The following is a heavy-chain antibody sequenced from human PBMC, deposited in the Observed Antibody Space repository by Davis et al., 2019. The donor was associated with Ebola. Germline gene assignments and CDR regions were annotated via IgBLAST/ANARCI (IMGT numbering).Heavy chain of an antibody. D-gene: IGHD4-17*01. CDR3: AREGRDGEYVDS. J-gene: IGHJ4*02. Sequence: SETLSLTCTVSGGSISGYYWTWIRKPPGNAPEWIGYIHDTGNTVYNPSLRTRVTISLDMSKSQFSLKVTSVTAADTAFYYCAREGRDGEYVDSWGQGTLVTVSS. V-gene: IGHV4-59*01. CDR2: IHDTGNT. CDR1: GGSISGYY.